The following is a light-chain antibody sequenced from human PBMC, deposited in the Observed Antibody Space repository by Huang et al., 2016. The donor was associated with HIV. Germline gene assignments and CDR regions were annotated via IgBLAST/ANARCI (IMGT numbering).Light chain of an antibody. CDR1: QSVSSSS. Sequence: EIVLTLSPGTLSLSPGERAILSCRASQSVSSSSLAWYQQKPGQAPRLLIYGTSNRAAGIPDRFSGSGSGTDFTLTISRLEPEDFAVYYCQQFGSPLTFGGGTKVEIK. J-gene: IGKJ4*01. CDR3: QQFGSPLT. V-gene: IGKV3-20*01. CDR2: GTS.